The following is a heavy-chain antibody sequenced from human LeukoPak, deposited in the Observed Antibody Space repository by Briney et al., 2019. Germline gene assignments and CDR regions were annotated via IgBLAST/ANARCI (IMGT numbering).Heavy chain of an antibody. CDR3: AKDHMWGFDS. CDR1: GFTFSSYS. J-gene: IGHJ4*02. V-gene: IGHV3-30*02. CDR2: ISRDGYTQ. Sequence: GGSLRLSCAASGFTFSSYSMNWVRQAPGKGLEWLAFISRDGYTQFYPDSVKGRFTISRDNSKNTLYLLMNSLRSEDTAVYYCAKDHMWGFDSWGQGTLVTVSS. D-gene: IGHD3-16*01.